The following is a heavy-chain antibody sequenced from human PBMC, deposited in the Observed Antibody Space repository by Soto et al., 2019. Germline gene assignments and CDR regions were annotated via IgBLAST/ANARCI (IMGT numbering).Heavy chain of an antibody. Sequence: GGSLRLSCTASGFTFSDSWMTWVRQAPGKGLEWVARIKPDESEKKYADSVKGRFSISRDNAKNSMYLQMDSLRGEDTAVYYCVRGGSNYASWGRGTLVTVSS. J-gene: IGHJ5*02. CDR3: VRGGSNYAS. D-gene: IGHD4-4*01. V-gene: IGHV3-7*01. CDR1: GFTFSDSW. CDR2: IKPDESEK.